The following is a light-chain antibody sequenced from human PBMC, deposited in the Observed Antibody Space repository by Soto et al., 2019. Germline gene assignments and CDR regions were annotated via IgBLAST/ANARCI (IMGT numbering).Light chain of an antibody. J-gene: IGLJ2*01. Sequence: QSVLTQPASVSGSPGQSITISCTGTSSDVGGYTYVSWYQQHPGKAPKLMIYEVSNRPSGVSNRFSGSKSGNTASLTISGLQAEDEADYYCSSYTSSSTLAFGGGTKVTVL. V-gene: IGLV2-14*01. CDR3: SSYTSSSTLA. CDR2: EVS. CDR1: SSDVGGYTY.